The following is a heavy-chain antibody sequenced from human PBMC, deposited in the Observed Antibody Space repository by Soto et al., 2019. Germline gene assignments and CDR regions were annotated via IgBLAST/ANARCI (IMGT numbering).Heavy chain of an antibody. V-gene: IGHV3-30*18. J-gene: IGHJ4*02. CDR2: ISSDGSEK. CDR1: GFTFSNYA. CDR3: ANSWTTLTTGFDF. D-gene: IGHD4-17*01. Sequence: PRGSLRLSCVASGFTFSNYAMHWVRQAPGKGLGRVAVISSDGSEKYYLDSVRDRFTISRDNSKNTLYLQMNNLRPEDTAMYYCANSWTTLTTGFDFWGQGALVTVSS.